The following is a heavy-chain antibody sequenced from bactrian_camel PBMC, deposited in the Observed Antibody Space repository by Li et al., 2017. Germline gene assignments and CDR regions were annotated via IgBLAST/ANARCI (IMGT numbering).Heavy chain of an antibody. CDR1: GFTTYY. D-gene: IGHD1*01. Sequence: VQLVESGGGSVQAGGSLTLSCTASGFTTYYMTWVRQAPGKGLEWVSVMISTGGRTYYADSVKGRFTISKDSAENTLYLQLNSLKSEDTAVYYCAAEGGIIVAAGYDYWGQGTQVTVS. V-gene: IGHV3S40*01. J-gene: IGHJ4*01. CDR3: AAEGGIIVAAGYDY. CDR2: MISTGGRT.